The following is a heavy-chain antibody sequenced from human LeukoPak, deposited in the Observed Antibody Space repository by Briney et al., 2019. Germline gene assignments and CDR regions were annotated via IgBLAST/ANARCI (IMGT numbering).Heavy chain of an antibody. CDR3: AKDKKRFCSSTSCSVSYFDY. J-gene: IGHJ4*02. CDR1: GFTFSSCG. V-gene: IGHV3-30*02. Sequence: PGGSLRLSCAASGFTFSSCGMHWVRQAPGKGLEWVAFIRYDGSNKYYADSVKGRFTISRDNSKNTLYLQMNSLRAEDTAVYYCAKDKKRFCSSTSCSVSYFDYWGQGTLVTVSS. D-gene: IGHD2-2*01. CDR2: IRYDGSNK.